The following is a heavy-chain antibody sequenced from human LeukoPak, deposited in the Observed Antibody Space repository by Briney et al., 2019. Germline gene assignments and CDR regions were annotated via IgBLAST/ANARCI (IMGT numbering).Heavy chain of an antibody. CDR1: GFTFSSYA. CDR2: ISYDGSNK. J-gene: IGHJ2*01. CDR3: ARRYFDL. Sequence: GGSLRLSCAASGFTFSSYAMHWVRQAPGKGLEWVAVISYDGSNKYYADSVKGRFTISRDNAKNSLYLQMNSLRAEDTAVYYCARRYFDLWGRGTLVTVSS. V-gene: IGHV3-30-3*01.